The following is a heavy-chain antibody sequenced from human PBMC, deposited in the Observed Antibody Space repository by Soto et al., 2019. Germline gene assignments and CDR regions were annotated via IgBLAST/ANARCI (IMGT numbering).Heavy chain of an antibody. CDR3: AREKTVGGIRLDN. Sequence: QVQLVESGGGVVQPGRSLRLSCAASGFTFTNYPMHWVRQAPGKGLEWVAVVSHDGINTYYADSVKGRFTISRDNSKNTLYLQLNSLRTEDTAVFYCAREKTVGGIRLDNWGQGTLFTVSS. CDR2: VSHDGINT. D-gene: IGHD1-26*01. CDR1: GFTFTNYP. V-gene: IGHV3-30-3*01. J-gene: IGHJ4*02.